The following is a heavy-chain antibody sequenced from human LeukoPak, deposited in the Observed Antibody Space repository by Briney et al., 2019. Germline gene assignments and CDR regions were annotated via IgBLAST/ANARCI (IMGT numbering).Heavy chain of an antibody. CDR2: IYSGGST. D-gene: IGHD3-16*01. CDR3: ARDPTGGKGGFDY. CDR1: GLTVSSNY. Sequence: GGSLRLSCAASGLTVSSNYMSWVRQAPGKGLEWVSVIYSGGSTYYADSVKGRFTISRDNSKNTQYLQMNSLRAEDTAVYYCARDPTGGKGGFDYWGQGTLVTVSS. V-gene: IGHV3-66*01. J-gene: IGHJ4*02.